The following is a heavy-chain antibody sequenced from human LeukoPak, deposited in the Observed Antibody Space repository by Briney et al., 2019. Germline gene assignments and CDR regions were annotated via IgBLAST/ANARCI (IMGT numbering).Heavy chain of an antibody. J-gene: IGHJ4*02. V-gene: IGHV3-23*01. CDR1: GFTFSSYA. Sequence: GGSLRLSCAASGFTFSSYAMSWVRQAPGKGLEWASAISGSGGSTYYADSVKGRFTISRDNSKNTLYLQMNSLRAEDTAVYYCAKGLQRGVGDGYFDYWGQGTLVTVSS. CDR2: ISGSGGST. D-gene: IGHD5-24*01. CDR3: AKGLQRGVGDGYFDY.